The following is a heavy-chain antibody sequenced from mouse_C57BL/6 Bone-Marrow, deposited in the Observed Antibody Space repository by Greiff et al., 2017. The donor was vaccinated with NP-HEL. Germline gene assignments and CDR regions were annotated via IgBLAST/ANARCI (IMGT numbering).Heavy chain of an antibody. CDR3: ARTRYGSRLDY. CDR2: IYPGDGDT. V-gene: IGHV1-82*01. Sequence: VQLQQSGPELVKPGASVKISCKASGYAFSSSWMNWVKQRPGQGLEWIGRIYPGDGDTNYNGKFKGKATLTADKSSSTAYMQLSSLTSEDSAVYFSARTRYGSRLDYWGQGTTLTVSS. J-gene: IGHJ2*01. D-gene: IGHD1-1*01. CDR1: GYAFSSSW.